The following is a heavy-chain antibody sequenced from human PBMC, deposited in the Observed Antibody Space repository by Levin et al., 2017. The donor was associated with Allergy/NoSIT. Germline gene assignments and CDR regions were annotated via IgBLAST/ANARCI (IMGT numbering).Heavy chain of an antibody. Sequence: SETLSLTCTVSTASFRNYYWSWIRQPPGKGLEWIGYIYYTGTTNYNPSLKSRVTISVDTSKNQFSLNLRSVTAADTAVYYCARLSGDYRSYNWFDPWGQGALVTVSS. J-gene: IGHJ5*02. CDR2: IYYTGTT. CDR3: ARLSGDYRSYNWFDP. V-gene: IGHV4-59*01. CDR1: TASFRNYY. D-gene: IGHD4-17*01.